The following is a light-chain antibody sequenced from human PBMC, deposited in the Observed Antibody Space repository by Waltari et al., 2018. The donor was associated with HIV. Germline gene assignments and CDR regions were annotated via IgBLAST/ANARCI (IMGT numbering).Light chain of an antibody. V-gene: IGKV1-39*01. J-gene: IGKJ4*01. CDR2: GAS. CDR3: QQSLSPPLT. CDR1: QTIVNY. Sequence: DIQMTQSPASLCASVGDRVTITCRASQTIVNYLSWYHQRPGRAPKLLIHGASILPNGVPSRFSGSGSGTDFILTISSLQPEDLGTYYCQQSLSPPLTFGGGTKVEI.